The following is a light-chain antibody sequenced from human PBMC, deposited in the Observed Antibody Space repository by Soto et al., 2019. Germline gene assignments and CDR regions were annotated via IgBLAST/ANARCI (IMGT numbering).Light chain of an antibody. Sequence: EIVLTQSPGTLSLSPGERATLSCRASQSVSSSYLAWYQQKPGQAPRLLIYGASSRATDIPDRFSGSGSGTDFTLAISRLETEDFAVYYCHYYGSPPRTFSEGTKVEIK. V-gene: IGKV3-20*01. J-gene: IGKJ4*02. CDR1: QSVSSSY. CDR2: GAS. CDR3: HYYGSPPRT.